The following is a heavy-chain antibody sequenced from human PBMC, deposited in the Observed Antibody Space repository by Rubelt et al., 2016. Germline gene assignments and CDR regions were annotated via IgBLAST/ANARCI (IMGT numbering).Heavy chain of an antibody. Sequence: QVQLVESGGGVVQPGRSLRLSCAASGFTFSSYGMHWVRQAPGKGLEWVAVIWYDGSNKYYADSVKGRFTISRDNSKNTLYLQMNSLRAEDTAVYYCARDQLIGSHVPYIDYWGQGTLVTVSS. V-gene: IGHV3-33*01. CDR1: GFTFSSYG. CDR2: IWYDGSNK. CDR3: ARDQLIGSHVPYIDY. D-gene: IGHD3-10*02. J-gene: IGHJ4*02.